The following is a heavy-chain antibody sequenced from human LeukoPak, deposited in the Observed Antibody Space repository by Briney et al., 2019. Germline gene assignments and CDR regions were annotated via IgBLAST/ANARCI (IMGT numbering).Heavy chain of an antibody. CDR2: IYHSGST. CDR3: ARTGKQTTVLNWFDP. CDR1: GYSISSGYY. J-gene: IGHJ5*02. Sequence: PSETLSLTXAVSGYSISSGYYWGWIRQPPGKGLEWIGSIYHSGSTYYNPSLKSRVTISVDTSKNQFSLKLSSVTAADTAVYYCARTGKQTTVLNWFDPWGQGTLVTVSS. D-gene: IGHD4-11*01. V-gene: IGHV4-38-2*01.